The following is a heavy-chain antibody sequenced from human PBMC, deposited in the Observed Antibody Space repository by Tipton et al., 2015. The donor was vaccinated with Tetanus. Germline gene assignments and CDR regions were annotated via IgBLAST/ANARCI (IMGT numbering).Heavy chain of an antibody. CDR1: GGMFNSYA. CDR3: ARGNRGSSWYL. J-gene: IGHJ4*02. V-gene: IGHV1-69*06. D-gene: IGHD6-13*01. CDR2: IFPQFGTS. Sequence: QSGAEVKKPGSSVRVSCKTSGGMFNSYAISWVRQAPGQGLEWMGGIFPQFGTSNYAPKFQDRVTMTADTSTGTVYMDLSSLRSDDTAVYYCARGNRGSSWYLWGQGTLVTVSS.